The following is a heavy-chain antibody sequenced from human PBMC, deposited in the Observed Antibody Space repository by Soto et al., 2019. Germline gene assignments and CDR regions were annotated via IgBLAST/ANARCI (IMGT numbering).Heavy chain of an antibody. CDR2: INPNSGDT. J-gene: IGHJ4*01. D-gene: IGHD2-15*01. Sequence: ASVKVSCMASFFSVDTTYCIHWVLRAPGQGLEWMGSINPNSGDTNYAQNFQGRVTMTRDTSISTAYMEVSSLTSDDTAVYYCGSPRSGPSPDVGHWGHGTVVTV. CDR1: FFSVDTTYC. V-gene: IGHV1-2*02. CDR3: GSPRSGPSPDVGH.